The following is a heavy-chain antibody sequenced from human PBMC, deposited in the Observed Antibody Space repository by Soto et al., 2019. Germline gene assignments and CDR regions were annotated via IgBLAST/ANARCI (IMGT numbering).Heavy chain of an antibody. D-gene: IGHD2-21*01. CDR3: AEGHIVVSYYYYGMDV. CDR2: IIPIFGTA. CDR1: GGTFSSYA. Sequence: QVQLVQSGAEVKKPGSSVKVSCKASGGTFSSYAISWVRQAPGQGLEWMGGIIPIFGTANYAQKFQGRVTITAEESTSTAYMELSSLRSEDTAVYSCAEGHIVVSYYYYGMDVWGQGTTVTVSS. J-gene: IGHJ6*02. V-gene: IGHV1-69*12.